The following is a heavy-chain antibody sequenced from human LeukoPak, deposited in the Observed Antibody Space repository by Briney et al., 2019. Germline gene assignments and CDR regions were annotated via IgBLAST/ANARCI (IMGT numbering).Heavy chain of an antibody. Sequence: GGSLRLSCAASGFIFSDYSMNWVRQAPGKGLEWISYISSSGSTMYYADSVRGRFTISRDNAKNSLYLQMNSLRAEDTAVYYCARDPTLVVAAAYFDYWGQGTLVTVSS. J-gene: IGHJ4*02. CDR2: ISSSGSTM. V-gene: IGHV3-48*01. D-gene: IGHD2-15*01. CDR3: ARDPTLVVAAAYFDY. CDR1: GFIFSDYS.